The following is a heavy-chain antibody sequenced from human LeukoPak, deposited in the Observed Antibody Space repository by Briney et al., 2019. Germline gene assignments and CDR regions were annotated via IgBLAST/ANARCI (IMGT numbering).Heavy chain of an antibody. CDR1: GFTFSSYE. J-gene: IGHJ4*02. CDR3: ARLDGDYTLDY. CDR2: ISSSGSTI. Sequence: PGGSLRLSCAASGFTFSSYEMNWVRQAPGKGLEWVSYISSSGSTIYYADSGKGRFTISRDNAKNSLYLQMNSLRAEDTAVYYCARLDGDYTLDYWGQGTLVTVSS. D-gene: IGHD4-17*01. V-gene: IGHV3-48*03.